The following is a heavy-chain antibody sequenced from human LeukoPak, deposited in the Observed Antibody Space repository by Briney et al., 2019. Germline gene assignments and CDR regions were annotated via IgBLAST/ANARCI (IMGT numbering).Heavy chain of an antibody. J-gene: IGHJ6*03. Sequence: SETLSLTCTVSGGSISSSSYYWGWIRQPPGKGLEWIGSIYYSGSTYYNPSLKSRVTISADTSKNQFSLKLSSVTAADTAVYYCAREIAVAGWYHYYYMDVWGKGTTVTISS. CDR3: AREIAVAGWYHYYYMDV. CDR1: GGSISSSSYY. D-gene: IGHD6-19*01. CDR2: IYYSGST. V-gene: IGHV4-39*07.